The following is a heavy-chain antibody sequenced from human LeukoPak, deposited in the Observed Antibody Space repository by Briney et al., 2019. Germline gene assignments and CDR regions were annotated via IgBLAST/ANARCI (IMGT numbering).Heavy chain of an antibody. J-gene: IGHJ5*02. D-gene: IGHD4-17*01. CDR3: ARHAATVTTSSLRFLP. V-gene: IGHV4-59*08. CDR1: GGSIISYY. CDR2: IYYSGST. Sequence: PSETLSLTCTVSGGSIISYYWTWIRQPPGKGLEWVGDIYYSGSTNYNPSLKSRVTISVDTSKNQFSLKLSSVTAADTAVYYCARHAATVTTSSLRFLPWGQGTLVTVSS.